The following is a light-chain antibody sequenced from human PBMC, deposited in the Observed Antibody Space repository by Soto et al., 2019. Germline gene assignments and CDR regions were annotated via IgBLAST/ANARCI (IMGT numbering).Light chain of an antibody. Sequence: QTVVTQPPSVSRAPGQRVTISCTGSSSNIGAGYDVHWYQQLPGTAPKLLIYGNSNRPSGVPDRFSGSKSGTSASLAITGLQAEDEADYYCQSYDSSLSGCVFGTGTKVTVL. V-gene: IGLV1-40*01. J-gene: IGLJ1*01. CDR1: SSNIGAGYD. CDR3: QSYDSSLSGCV. CDR2: GNS.